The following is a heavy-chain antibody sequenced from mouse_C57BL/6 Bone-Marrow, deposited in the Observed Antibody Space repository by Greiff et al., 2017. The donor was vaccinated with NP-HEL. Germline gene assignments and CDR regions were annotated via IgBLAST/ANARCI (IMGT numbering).Heavy chain of an antibody. Sequence: QVQLQQPGAELVRPGTSVKLSCKASGYTFTSYWMHWVKQRPGQGLEWIGVIDPSDSYTNYNQKFKGKATLTVDTSSSTAYMQLSSLTSEDSAVYYGARDPYYAMDYWGQGTSVTVSS. J-gene: IGHJ4*01. CDR1: GYTFTSYW. CDR2: IDPSDSYT. V-gene: IGHV1-59*01. CDR3: ARDPYYAMDY.